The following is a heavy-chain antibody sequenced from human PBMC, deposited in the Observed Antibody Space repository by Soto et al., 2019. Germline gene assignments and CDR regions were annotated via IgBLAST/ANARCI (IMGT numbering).Heavy chain of an antibody. J-gene: IGHJ4*02. V-gene: IGHV4-30-4*01. Sequence: QVQLQESGPGLVKPSQTLSLTCTVSGGSISSGDYYWSWIRQPPGKGLEWIGYIYYSGSTYYNPSLKSGVTISVDTSKNQFSVKLSSVTAADTAVYYCDSNSDGYIFYDYWGQGTLVTVSS. CDR3: DSNSDGYIFYDY. D-gene: IGHD5-18*01. CDR1: GGSISSGDYY. CDR2: IYYSGST.